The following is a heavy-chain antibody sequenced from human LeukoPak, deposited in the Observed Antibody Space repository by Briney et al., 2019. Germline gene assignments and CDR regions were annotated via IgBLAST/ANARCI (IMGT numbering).Heavy chain of an antibody. CDR2: IIPIFGTA. D-gene: IGHD3-22*01. CDR3: ASNYYYDSSGYYSNY. V-gene: IGHV1-69*13. Sequence: SVKVSCKTSGGTFSSYAISWVRQAPGQGLEWMGGIIPIFGTANYAQKFQGRVTITADESTSTAYMELSSLRSEDTAVYYCASNYYYDSSGYYSNYWGQGTLVTVSS. J-gene: IGHJ4*02. CDR1: GGTFSSYA.